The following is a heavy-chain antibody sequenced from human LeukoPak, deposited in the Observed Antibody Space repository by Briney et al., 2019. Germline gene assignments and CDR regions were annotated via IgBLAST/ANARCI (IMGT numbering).Heavy chain of an antibody. D-gene: IGHD4-17*01. J-gene: IGHJ6*01. Sequence: GGSLRLSCAPPRFTFRSSKMNWVRQAPRQGGGRGSYIISIGTIIHYADSVEGRFSISRDNAENSLYLQMNGLRVEDTAVYYCARATVTSLARYYYYGMDVWGQGTTVTVSS. V-gene: IGHV3-48*03. CDR1: RFTFRSSK. CDR2: IISIGTII. CDR3: ARATVTSLARYYYYGMDV.